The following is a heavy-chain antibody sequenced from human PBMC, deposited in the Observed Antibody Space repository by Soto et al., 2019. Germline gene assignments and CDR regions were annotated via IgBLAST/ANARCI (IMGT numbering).Heavy chain of an antibody. CDR3: ARGGSHHGRAARRGGDYFDY. V-gene: IGHV4-34*01. J-gene: IGHJ4*02. Sequence: SETLSLTCAVYGGSFSGYYWSWIRQPPGKGLEWIGEINHSGSTNYNPSLKSRVTISVDTSKNQFAMKLSSVTAADTAVYYCARGGSHHGRAARRGGDYFDYWGQGTLVTVSS. D-gene: IGHD6-6*01. CDR1: GGSFSGYY. CDR2: INHSGST.